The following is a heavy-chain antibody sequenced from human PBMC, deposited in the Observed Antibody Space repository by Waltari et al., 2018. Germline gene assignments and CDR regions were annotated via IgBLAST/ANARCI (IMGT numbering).Heavy chain of an antibody. CDR3: ARDRLVRVGYYYYGMDV. J-gene: IGHJ6*02. CDR1: GGSISSYS. D-gene: IGHD2-8*02. CDR2: IYTSGST. Sequence: QVQLQESGPGLVKPSETLSLTCTVSGGSISSYSWSWIRPPAGKGLEWIGRIYTSGSTNYNPSLKSRVTMSVDTSKNQFSLKLSSVTAADTAVYYCARDRLVRVGYYYYGMDVWGQGTTVTVSS. V-gene: IGHV4-4*07.